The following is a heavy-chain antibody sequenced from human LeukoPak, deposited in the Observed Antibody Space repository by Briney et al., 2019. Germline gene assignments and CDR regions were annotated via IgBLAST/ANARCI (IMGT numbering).Heavy chain of an antibody. V-gene: IGHV4-38-2*01. J-gene: IGHJ5*02. CDR1: GYSISSGYY. CDR2: IYHSGST. CDR3: ARGPRTFDP. Sequence: SETLSLTCAVSGYSISSGYYWAWIRQPPGKGLEWIGSIYHSGSTHYNPSLKSRVTISADTSKNQFSLKVSSVTAADTAVYYCARGPRTFDPWGPGTLVTVSS.